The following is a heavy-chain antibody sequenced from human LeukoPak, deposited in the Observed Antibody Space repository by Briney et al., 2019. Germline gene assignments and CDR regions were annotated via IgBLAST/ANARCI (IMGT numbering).Heavy chain of an antibody. CDR2: IVVGRGDT. Sequence: TSVKVSCKASGFSFSGSALQWVRQARGQRLEWIGWIVVGRGDTNYAQKFQERITITRDMSTSTAYMELSSPRPDDTAVYYCATEPRGGYFDPSVQSQWGQGTLLTVSS. CDR1: GFSFSGSA. D-gene: IGHD1-26*01. J-gene: IGHJ4*02. CDR3: ATEPRGGYFDPSVQSQ. V-gene: IGHV1-58*01.